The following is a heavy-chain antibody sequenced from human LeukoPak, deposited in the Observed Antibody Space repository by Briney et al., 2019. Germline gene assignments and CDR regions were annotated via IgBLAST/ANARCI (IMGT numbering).Heavy chain of an antibody. D-gene: IGHD5-18*01. CDR2: FSGSGGST. J-gene: IGHJ5*02. CDR1: GFTFSSYA. Sequence: PGGSLRLSCAASGFTFSSYAMSWVRQAPGKGLEWVSAFSGSGGSTYYADSVKGRFTISRDNSKNTLYLQMNSLRAEDTAVYYCAKEIEGYSYVDWFDPWGQGTLVTVSS. V-gene: IGHV3-23*01. CDR3: AKEIEGYSYVDWFDP.